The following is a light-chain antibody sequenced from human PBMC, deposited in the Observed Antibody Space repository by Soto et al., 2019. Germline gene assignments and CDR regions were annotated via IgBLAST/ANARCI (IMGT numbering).Light chain of an antibody. V-gene: IGKV3-20*01. Sequence: EIVLTQSPGTLSLSPGERATLSYRASQSVSSNYLAWYQQKPGQAPRLLIYGASSRAAGIPDRFSGSGSGTDFTLTISRLEPEDFAVYYCQQYSRSPFTFGQGTKLEIK. CDR1: QSVSSNY. CDR2: GAS. CDR3: QQYSRSPFT. J-gene: IGKJ2*01.